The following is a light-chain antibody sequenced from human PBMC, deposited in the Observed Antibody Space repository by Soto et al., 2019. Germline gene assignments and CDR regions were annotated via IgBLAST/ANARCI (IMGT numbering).Light chain of an antibody. CDR2: AAS. Sequence: EIVLTQSPGTLSLSPGERATLSCRASQSVSSSYLGWYQQKPGQPPRLLIYAASRRATGIPDRFSGSGSGTDFTLTISRLEPEDFAVYYCQQYGSSPRTFGQGTKVEIK. CDR3: QQYGSSPRT. CDR1: QSVSSSY. J-gene: IGKJ1*01. V-gene: IGKV3-20*01.